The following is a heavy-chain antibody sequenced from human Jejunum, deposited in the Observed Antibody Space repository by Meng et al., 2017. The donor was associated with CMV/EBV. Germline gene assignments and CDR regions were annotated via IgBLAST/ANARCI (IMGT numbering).Heavy chain of an antibody. CDR2: IYYSGNA. CDR1: GGSIISGDYF. J-gene: IGHJ4*02. V-gene: IGHV4-30-4*08. D-gene: IGHD1-1*01. CDR3: GRAPGTGSLIDS. Sequence: SGGSIISGDYFWSWIRQPPGEGLEWIGYIYYSGNASYNPSLKSRVSISVDTSRDQFSLRLSSVTAADTAVYFCGRAPGTGSLIDSWGQGTLVTVSS.